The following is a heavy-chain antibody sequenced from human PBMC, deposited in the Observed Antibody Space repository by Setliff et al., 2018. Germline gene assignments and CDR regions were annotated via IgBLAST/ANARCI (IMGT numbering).Heavy chain of an antibody. V-gene: IGHV4-39*01. Sequence: SETLSLTCSVSGDSISSSSYYWGWIRQPPGKGLEWIRSINYSGITYCSPSLKSRVIVSVDTSKNQFSLKLSSVTAADTAVYYCARLPGYCNGGNCYGYYTFDIWGQGTMVTVSS. J-gene: IGHJ3*02. CDR2: INYSGIT. D-gene: IGHD2-15*01. CDR3: ARLPGYCNGGNCYGYYTFDI. CDR1: GDSISSSSYY.